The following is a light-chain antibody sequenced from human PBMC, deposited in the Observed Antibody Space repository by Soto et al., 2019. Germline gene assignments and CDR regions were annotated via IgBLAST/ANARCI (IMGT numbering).Light chain of an antibody. CDR2: EVS. Sequence: QSVLTQPASVSGSPGQSITISCTGTSSDVGGYNYVSWYQLHPGKAPKLMIYEVSDRPSGVSNRFSGSRSGNTASLTISGLQAEEEADYYCSSYTISSTYVFGTGTKVTVL. CDR1: SSDVGGYNY. J-gene: IGLJ1*01. V-gene: IGLV2-14*01. CDR3: SSYTISSTYV.